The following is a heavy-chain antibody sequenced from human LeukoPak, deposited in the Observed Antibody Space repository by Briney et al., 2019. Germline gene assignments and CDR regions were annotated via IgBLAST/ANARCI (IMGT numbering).Heavy chain of an antibody. CDR1: GLNFSSYA. CDR2: ICGSGGST. Sequence: GGPLTLFRAASGLNFSSYAMSWVRQAPGKGLEWVSAICGSGGSTYYADSVKGRFTISRDNSKNTLYLQMNSLRAEDTAVYYCAKFYRSPYFDYWGQGTLVTVSS. V-gene: IGHV3-23*01. D-gene: IGHD2/OR15-2a*01. J-gene: IGHJ4*02. CDR3: AKFYRSPYFDY.